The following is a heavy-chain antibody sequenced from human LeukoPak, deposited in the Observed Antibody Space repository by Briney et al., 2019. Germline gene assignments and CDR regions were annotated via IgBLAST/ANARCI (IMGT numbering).Heavy chain of an antibody. V-gene: IGHV3-23*01. CDR2: FTGGDGSA. Sequence: GGSLRLSCAASRFTFRNSAMSLVRQAPGKGLEWVSTFTGGDGSAYYADSVKGRFTISRDNSKNTLYLQMNSLRAEDTALYYCAKEGFDYWGQGTLVTVSS. CDR1: RFTFRNSA. J-gene: IGHJ4*02. CDR3: AKEGFDY.